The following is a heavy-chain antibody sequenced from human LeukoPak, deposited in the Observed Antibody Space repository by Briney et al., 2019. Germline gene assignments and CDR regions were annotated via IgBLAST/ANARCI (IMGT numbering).Heavy chain of an antibody. CDR3: AKDGGTIPGVTNFHFEY. D-gene: IGHD3-3*01. CDR2: ISYDGSSK. Sequence: GGSLRLSCAASGFTFSTYPMHWVRQAPGKGLEWVSLISYDGSSKYYADSVKGRFTVSRDNSKNTLYLQMNSLRAEDMAVYYCAKDGGTIPGVTNFHFEYWGQGTLVAVSS. V-gene: IGHV3-30*04. CDR1: GFTFSTYP. J-gene: IGHJ4*02.